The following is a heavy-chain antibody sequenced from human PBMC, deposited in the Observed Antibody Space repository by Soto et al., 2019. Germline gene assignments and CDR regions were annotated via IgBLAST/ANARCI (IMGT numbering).Heavy chain of an antibody. CDR3: AKDTPVVMFLFVS. J-gene: IGHJ4*02. Sequence: EVQLLESGGGLVQPGGSLRLSCTASEFTFYTYAMTWVRQAPGKGLEWVSSITDTGVSTYYADSVKGRFTISRDNSRNALYLQMNSLRTDDTAVYYCAKDTPVVMFLFVSWGRGTLVTVSS. CDR2: ITDTGVST. V-gene: IGHV3-23*01. D-gene: IGHD2-21*01. CDR1: EFTFYTYA.